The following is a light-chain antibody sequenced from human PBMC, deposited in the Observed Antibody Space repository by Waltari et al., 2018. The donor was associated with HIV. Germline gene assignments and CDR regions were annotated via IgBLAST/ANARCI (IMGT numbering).Light chain of an antibody. J-gene: IGKJ4*01. CDR1: QDIINY. CDR2: GSS. CDR3: QKYNSALALA. Sequence: SQMTQSPSSLSASVGDRVTITCRASQDIINYLAWYQQKPGKVPKLLIYGSSTLQSGVPSRFSGSGSGTDFTLTISSLQPEDVATYYCQKYNSALALAFGGGTKVQIK. V-gene: IGKV1-27*01.